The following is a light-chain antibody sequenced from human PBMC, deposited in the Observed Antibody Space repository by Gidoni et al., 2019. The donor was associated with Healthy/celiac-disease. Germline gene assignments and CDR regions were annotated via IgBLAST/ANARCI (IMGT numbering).Light chain of an antibody. V-gene: IGKV4-1*01. J-gene: IGKJ1*01. Sequence: DIVMTQSPDSLAVSLGERATINCKSSQSVLYSSNNKNYLAWYQQKPGQPPKLLIYWASTRESGVPDRFSGSGSGTDFTLTIRSLQAEDVAVYYCQQYYSTPLTFGQXTKVEIK. CDR2: WAS. CDR1: QSVLYSSNNKNY. CDR3: QQYYSTPLT.